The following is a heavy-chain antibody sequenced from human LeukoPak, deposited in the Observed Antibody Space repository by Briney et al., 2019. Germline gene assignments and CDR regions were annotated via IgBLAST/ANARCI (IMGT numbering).Heavy chain of an antibody. J-gene: IGHJ4*02. V-gene: IGHV4-59*01. D-gene: IGHD6-13*01. CDR2: IYYSGST. CDR3: ARGGGVRAAKAKGSGYYFDY. CDR1: GGSISSYY. Sequence: SETLSLTCTVSGGSISSYYWSWIRQPPGKGLEWIGYIYYSGSTNYNPSLKSRVTISVDTSKNQFSLKLSSVTAADTAVYYCARGGGVRAAKAKGSGYYFDYWGQGTLVTVSS.